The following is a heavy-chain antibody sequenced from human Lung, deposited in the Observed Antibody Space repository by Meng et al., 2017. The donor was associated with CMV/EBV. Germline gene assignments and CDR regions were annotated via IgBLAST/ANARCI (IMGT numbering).Heavy chain of an antibody. CDR2: IRSEGYGGTR. V-gene: IGHV3-49*04. D-gene: IGHD5-18*01. CDR3: TTGGGGSHGYPYYFDY. Sequence: GESLKISCTASGFNFVDYAMSWVRQAPGKGPEWLGFIRSEGYGGTREYAASVKGRFTISRDDSKSIAYLQMDSLNTEDTALYYCTTGGGGSHGYPYYFDYWGQGALVNVSS. J-gene: IGHJ4*02. CDR1: GFNFVDYA.